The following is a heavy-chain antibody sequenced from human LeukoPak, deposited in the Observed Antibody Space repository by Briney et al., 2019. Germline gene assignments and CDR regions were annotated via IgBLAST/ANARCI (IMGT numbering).Heavy chain of an antibody. D-gene: IGHD3-16*01. CDR2: IDHTGST. CDR1: GASFTSVNW. J-gene: IGHJ5*02. Sequence: PSGTLSLNCAVSGASFTSVNWWNWVRQSPGKGLEWIGEIDHTGSTNYNASLKSRVTISLDKSKNQFSLNLNSVTAADTAVYYCARLDGGTLDWFDPWGQGTLVTVSS. V-gene: IGHV4-4*02. CDR3: ARLDGGTLDWFDP.